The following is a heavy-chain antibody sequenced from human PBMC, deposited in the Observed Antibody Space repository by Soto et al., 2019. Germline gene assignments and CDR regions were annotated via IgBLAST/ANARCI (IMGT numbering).Heavy chain of an antibody. Sequence: SETLSLTCTVSGASISSYYWSWIRQPPGKGLEWIGYIYHSGSTHYNPSLKSRIFTSLDTSKNQFSLKLSSVTAADTAVYYCARRTYYYDSSGYPPKYYFDYWGQGTLVTVSS. V-gene: IGHV4-59*01. D-gene: IGHD3-22*01. CDR2: IYHSGST. CDR1: GASISSYY. CDR3: ARRTYYYDSSGYPPKYYFDY. J-gene: IGHJ4*02.